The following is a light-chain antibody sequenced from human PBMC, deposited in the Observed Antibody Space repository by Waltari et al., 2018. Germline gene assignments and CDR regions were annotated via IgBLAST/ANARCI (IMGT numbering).Light chain of an antibody. CDR1: QSVSSSY. Sequence: EIVLTQSPGTLSLSPGERATLSFRARQSVSSSYLAWYQQKPGQAPRLLIYGASSRATGIPDRFSGSGSGTDFTLTISRLEPEDFAVYYCQQYGSSPYTFGQGTKLEIK. CDR3: QQYGSSPYT. J-gene: IGKJ2*01. CDR2: GAS. V-gene: IGKV3-20*01.